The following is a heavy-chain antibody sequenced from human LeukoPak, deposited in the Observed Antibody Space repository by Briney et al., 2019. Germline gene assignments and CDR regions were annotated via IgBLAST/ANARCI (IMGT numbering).Heavy chain of an antibody. CDR1: GFTFTNHG. CDR3: AKDRMDPVNY. V-gene: IGHV3-23*01. J-gene: IGHJ4*02. CDR2: ITGSGDRT. D-gene: IGHD2-2*03. Sequence: GGSLRLSCAASGFTFTNHGTSWVRQALGKGLEWVSAITGSGDRTYYADSVKGRFTISRDNSKNTLYLQMNSLRAEDTALYYCAKDRMDPVNYWGQGTLATVSS.